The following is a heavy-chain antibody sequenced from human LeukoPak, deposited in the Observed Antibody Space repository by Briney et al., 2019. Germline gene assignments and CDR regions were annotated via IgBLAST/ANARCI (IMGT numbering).Heavy chain of an antibody. J-gene: IGHJ3*02. D-gene: IGHD3-22*01. CDR3: TRARASAMIVVNAFDI. CDR1: GFTFSGSA. CDR2: IRSKAQTYAT. Sequence: GSLRLSCAASGFTFSGSAMHWVRQASGKGLEWVGRIRSKAQTYATAYAASVKGRFTISRDDSKNTAYLQMNSLKTEDTAVYYCTRARASAMIVVNAFDIWGQGTMVTVSS. V-gene: IGHV3-73*01.